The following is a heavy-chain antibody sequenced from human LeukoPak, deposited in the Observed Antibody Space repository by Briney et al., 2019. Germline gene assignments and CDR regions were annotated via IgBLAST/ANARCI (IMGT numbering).Heavy chain of an antibody. V-gene: IGHV4-38-2*02. CDR1: GYSISSGYY. CDR2: LYHSGST. CDR3: ARECSSTTCYTRSFDP. D-gene: IGHD2-2*02. Sequence: SETLSLTCIVSGYSISSGYYWGWIRQPPGKGLEWIGNLYHSGSTYYNPSLRSRATILGDTSKNQFSLSLSSVTAADTAVYYCARECSSTTCYTRSFDPWGQGTLVTVSS. J-gene: IGHJ5*02.